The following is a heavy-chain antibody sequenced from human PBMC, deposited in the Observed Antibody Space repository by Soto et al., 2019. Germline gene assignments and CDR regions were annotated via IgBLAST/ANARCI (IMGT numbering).Heavy chain of an antibody. Sequence: SVKVSCKASGFTFTSSAVQWVRQARGQRLEWIGWIVVGSGNTNYAQKFQERVTITRDMSTSTAYMELSSLRSEDTAVYYCARLSTYYDSSGYLFDYWGQGTLVTVSS. CDR1: GFTFTSSA. J-gene: IGHJ4*02. D-gene: IGHD3-22*01. CDR3: ARLSTYYDSSGYLFDY. V-gene: IGHV1-58*01. CDR2: IVVGSGNT.